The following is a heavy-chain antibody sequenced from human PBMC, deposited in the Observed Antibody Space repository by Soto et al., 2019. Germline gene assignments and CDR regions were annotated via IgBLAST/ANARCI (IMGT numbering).Heavy chain of an antibody. CDR3: AKDLSSLGEFPSSRWGVFDP. J-gene: IGHJ5*02. Sequence: EVQLLESGGGLVQPGGSLRLSCAASGFTFSSYSMSWVRQAPGKGLEWVSGFRTGGDDATTYYADSVKGRFTISRDNSKNTLYLQMNSLRAEDTAVYYCAKDLSSLGEFPSSRWGVFDPWGQGTLVTVSS. D-gene: IGHD3-10*01. CDR1: GFTFSSYS. CDR2: FRTGGDDATT. V-gene: IGHV3-23*01.